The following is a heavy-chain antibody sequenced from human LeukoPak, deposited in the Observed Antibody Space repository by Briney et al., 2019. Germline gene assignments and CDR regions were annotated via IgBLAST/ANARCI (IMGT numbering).Heavy chain of an antibody. V-gene: IGHV1-69*05. CDR1: GGTFSSYA. CDR3: AREGTTVTTPDY. Sequence: SVKVSCKASGGTFSSYAISWVRQAPGQGLEWMGRIIPIFGTANYAQKFQGRVTITTDESTSPAYMELSSLRSEDTAVYYCAREGTTVTTPDYWGQGTLVTVSS. J-gene: IGHJ4*02. D-gene: IGHD4-17*01. CDR2: IIPIFGTA.